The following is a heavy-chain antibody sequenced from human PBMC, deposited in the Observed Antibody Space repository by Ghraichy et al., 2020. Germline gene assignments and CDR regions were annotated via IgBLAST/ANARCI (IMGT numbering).Heavy chain of an antibody. CDR3: ARGDYYDSTGYYHDAFYI. J-gene: IGHJ3*02. D-gene: IGHD3-22*01. V-gene: IGHV3-7*03. CDR1: GFTFSRYW. CDR2: IKPEGSEK. Sequence: GGSLRLSCVASGFTFSRYWMSWVRQAPGKGLEWVSTIKPEGSEKFYVDSLRGRFSISRDNAKNSLYLQMNSLRAEDTAVYYCARGDYYDSTGYYHDAFYIWGHVIMVTVSS.